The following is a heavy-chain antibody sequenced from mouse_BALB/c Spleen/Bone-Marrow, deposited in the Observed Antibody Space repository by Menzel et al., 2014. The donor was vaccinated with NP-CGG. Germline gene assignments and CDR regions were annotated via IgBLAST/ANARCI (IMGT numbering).Heavy chain of an antibody. Sequence: QVQLQQSGAELVKPGASVKLSCKASGYTFTSYYIYWVKQRPGQGLEWIGEINPSNGGTNFNEKFKSKATLTVDKSSSTAYMQLSSLTPEDSAVYYCTRSNGNWFAYWGQGTLVTVSA. V-gene: IGHV1S81*02. CDR1: GYTFTSYY. J-gene: IGHJ3*01. CDR2: INPSNGGT. D-gene: IGHD2-1*01. CDR3: TRSNGNWFAY.